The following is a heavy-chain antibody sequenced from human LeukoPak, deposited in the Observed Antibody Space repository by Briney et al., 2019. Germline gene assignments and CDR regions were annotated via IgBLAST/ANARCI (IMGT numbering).Heavy chain of an antibody. J-gene: IGHJ5*02. Sequence: GGSLRLSCAASGFTFSNHWMHWVRQAPGKGLLWVSRIKSDGSSTTYADSVKGRFTISRDNAKNTLYLQMNSLRAEDTAVYYCTKCDWFDPWGQGTLVTVSS. CDR2: IKSDGSST. V-gene: IGHV3-74*01. CDR1: GFTFSNHW. D-gene: IGHD5/OR15-5a*01. CDR3: TKCDWFDP.